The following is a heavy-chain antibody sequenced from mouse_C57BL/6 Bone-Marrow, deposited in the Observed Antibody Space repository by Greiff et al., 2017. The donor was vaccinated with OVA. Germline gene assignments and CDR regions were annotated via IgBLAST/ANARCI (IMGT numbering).Heavy chain of an antibody. CDR2: INYDGSST. J-gene: IGHJ3*01. Sequence: DVKLVESEGGLVQPGSSMKLSCTASGFTFSDYYMAWVRQVPEKGLEWVANINYDGSSTYYLDSLKSRFIISRDNAKNILYLQMSSLKSEDTATYYCARERYYGSSSWFAYWGQGTLVTVSA. V-gene: IGHV5-16*01. CDR3: ARERYYGSSSWFAY. CDR1: GFTFSDYY. D-gene: IGHD1-1*01.